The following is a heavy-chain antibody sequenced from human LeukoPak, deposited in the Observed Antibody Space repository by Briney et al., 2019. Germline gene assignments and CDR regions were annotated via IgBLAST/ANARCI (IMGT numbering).Heavy chain of an antibody. CDR1: GYTFTSCD. CDR3: ARGRTYCSGGSCYTNWFDP. D-gene: IGHD2-15*01. CDR2: MNPNSGNT. V-gene: IGHV1-8*01. J-gene: IGHJ5*02. Sequence: ASVKVSCKASGYTFTSCDINWVRQATGQGLEWMGWMNPNSGNTGYAQKFQGRVTMTRNTSISTAYMELSSLRSEDTAVYYCARGRTYCSGGSCYTNWFDPWGQGTLVTVSS.